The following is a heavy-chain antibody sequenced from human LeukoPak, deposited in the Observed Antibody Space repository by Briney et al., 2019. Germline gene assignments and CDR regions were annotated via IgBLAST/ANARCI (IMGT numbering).Heavy chain of an antibody. J-gene: IGHJ5*02. Sequence: SVKVSCKASGGTFSSYAISWARQAPGQGLEWMGGIIPIFGTANYAQKFQGRVTITTDESTSTAYMELSSLRSEDTAVYYCARSDSYFWSGYYWRINWFDPWGQGTLVTVSS. CDR2: IIPIFGTA. V-gene: IGHV1-69*05. CDR1: GGTFSSYA. D-gene: IGHD3-3*01. CDR3: ARSDSYFWSGYYWRINWFDP.